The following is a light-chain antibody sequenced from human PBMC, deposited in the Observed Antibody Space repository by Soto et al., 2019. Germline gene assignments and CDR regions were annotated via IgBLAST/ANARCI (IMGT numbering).Light chain of an antibody. CDR2: DTS. CDR3: HQRKSWPRT. V-gene: IGKV3-11*01. J-gene: IGKJ1*01. Sequence: EFVLTQSPGTLSLSPGERATLSCRASQSVSSSYLAWYQQKPGQAPRLLIYDTSNRATGIPARFSGSGSGTDFTLTISRLEPEDFAVYYCHQRKSWPRTFGQRTKVDIK. CDR1: QSVSSSY.